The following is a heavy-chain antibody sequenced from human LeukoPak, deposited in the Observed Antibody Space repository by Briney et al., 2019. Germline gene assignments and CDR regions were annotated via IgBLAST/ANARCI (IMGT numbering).Heavy chain of an antibody. Sequence: PGGSLRLSCATSGFTFSSYWMHWVRQAPGKGLVWISRIKSDGSTTNYADSVKGRFTISRDNVKNTLYLQMNSLRAEDTAVYYCLAAAGTVGWGQGTLVTVSS. CDR2: IKSDGSTT. D-gene: IGHD6-13*01. J-gene: IGHJ4*02. CDR1: GFTFSSYW. V-gene: IGHV3-74*01. CDR3: LAAAGTVG.